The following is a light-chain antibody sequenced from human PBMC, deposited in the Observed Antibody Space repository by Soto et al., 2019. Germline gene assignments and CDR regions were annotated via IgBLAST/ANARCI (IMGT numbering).Light chain of an antibody. Sequence: QSVLTQPPSVSGAPGQRVTISCTGSSSNIGAGYDVHWYQQLPGTAPKPRISGNSNRPSEVPDRFSDYKSVSSASLAITGLPAEDVDDYYCKAFGSSLSGAVFGGGTTLTVL. CDR2: GNS. J-gene: IGLJ3*02. V-gene: IGLV1-40*01. CDR3: KAFGSSLSGAV. CDR1: SSNIGAGYD.